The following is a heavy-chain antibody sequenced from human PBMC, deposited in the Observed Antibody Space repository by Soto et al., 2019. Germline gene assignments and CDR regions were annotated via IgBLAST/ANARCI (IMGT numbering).Heavy chain of an antibody. CDR3: ARGDYRGMDYYGMDV. CDR1: GFTFSSCG. Sequence: GGSLRLSCAASGFTFSSCGMHWVRQAPGKRLEWVAVIWYDGSNKYYADSVKGRFTISRDNSKNTLYLQMNSLRAEDTAVYYCARGDYRGMDYYGMDVWGQGTTVTVSS. CDR2: IWYDGSNK. V-gene: IGHV3-33*01. D-gene: IGHD4-17*01. J-gene: IGHJ6*02.